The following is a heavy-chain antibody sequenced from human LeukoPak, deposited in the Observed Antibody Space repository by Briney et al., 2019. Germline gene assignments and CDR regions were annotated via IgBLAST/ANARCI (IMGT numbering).Heavy chain of an antibody. CDR3: ARGAAARPSRYFDY. Sequence: ASVKVSCKASGYTFTSYDINWVRQATGQGLEWMGWMNPNSGNTGYAQKFQGRVTMTRNTSISTAYMELSSLRSEDTAVYYCARGAAARPSRYFDYWGQGTLVTVSS. J-gene: IGHJ4*02. CDR1: GYTFTSYD. D-gene: IGHD6-6*01. CDR2: MNPNSGNT. V-gene: IGHV1-8*01.